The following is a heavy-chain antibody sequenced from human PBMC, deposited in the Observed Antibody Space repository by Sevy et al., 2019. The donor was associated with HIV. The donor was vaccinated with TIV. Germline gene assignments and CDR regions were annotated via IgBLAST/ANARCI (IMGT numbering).Heavy chain of an antibody. CDR3: ARDVQEPIAENEGWFDP. J-gene: IGHJ5*02. CDR1: GGSVSSGSYY. Sequence: SKTLSLTCTVSGGSVSSGSYYWSWIRQPPGKGLEWIGYIYYSGSTNYNPSLKSRVTISVDTSKNQFSLKLSSVTAADTAAYYCARDVQEPIAENEGWFDPWGQGTLVTVSS. D-gene: IGHD6-13*01. V-gene: IGHV4-61*01. CDR2: IYYSGST.